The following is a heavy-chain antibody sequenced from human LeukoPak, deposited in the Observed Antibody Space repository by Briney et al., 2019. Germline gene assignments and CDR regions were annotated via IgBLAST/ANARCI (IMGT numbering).Heavy chain of an antibody. CDR3: ARIAGSGSLNWFDP. J-gene: IGHJ5*02. Sequence: GASVKVSCKASGYTFTDYYIHWMRQAPGQGPEWMGWIYPKSGGTSSAQKFQGRVTLTRDTSISTTYMELTGLRSDDTAVYYCARIAGSGSLNWFDPWGQGTLVTVSS. V-gene: IGHV1-2*02. D-gene: IGHD3-10*01. CDR2: IYPKSGGT. CDR1: GYTFTDYY.